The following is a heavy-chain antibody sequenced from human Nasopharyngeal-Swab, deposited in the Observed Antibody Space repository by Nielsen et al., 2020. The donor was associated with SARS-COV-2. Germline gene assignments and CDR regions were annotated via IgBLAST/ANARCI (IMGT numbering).Heavy chain of an antibody. CDR2: IDWDDAK. Sequence: SGPTLVKPPQTLTLTCTFSGFSFSTSGMCVHWIRQPPGKALEWLARIDWDDAKYYSASLKTRLTISKDTSKNQVVLTMTNMDPVDTATYYCARTYGGPRPFDYWGQGTLVTVSS. J-gene: IGHJ4*02. CDR1: GFSFSTSGMC. V-gene: IGHV2-70*11. CDR3: ARTYGGPRPFDY. D-gene: IGHD4-23*01.